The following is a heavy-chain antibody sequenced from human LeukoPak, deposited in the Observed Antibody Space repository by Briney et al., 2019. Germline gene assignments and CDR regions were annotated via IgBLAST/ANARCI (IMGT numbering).Heavy chain of an antibody. CDR1: GFTFSSYA. CDR3: ARESNWGSSAFDI. Sequence: GGSLRLSCAASGFTFSSYAMHWVRQAPGKGLEWVAVISYDGSNKYYADSVKGRFTISRDNSKNTLYLQMNSLRAEDTAVYYCARESNWGSSAFDIWGQGTMVTVSS. J-gene: IGHJ3*02. CDR2: ISYDGSNK. V-gene: IGHV3-30-3*01. D-gene: IGHD7-27*01.